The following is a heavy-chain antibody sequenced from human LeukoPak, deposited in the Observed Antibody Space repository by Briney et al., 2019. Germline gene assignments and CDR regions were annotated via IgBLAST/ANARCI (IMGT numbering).Heavy chain of an antibody. CDR2: IWYDGSNN. CDR3: ARDAGYCSGGSCYPGQFDY. V-gene: IGHV3-33*01. D-gene: IGHD2-15*01. CDR1: GFTFSSYG. Sequence: PGRSLRLSCAASGFTFSSYGMHWVRQAPGKGLEWVAVIWYDGSNNYYADSVKGRFTISRDNSKNTLYLQMNSLRAEDTAVYYCARDAGYCSGGSCYPGQFDYWGQGTLVTVSS. J-gene: IGHJ4*02.